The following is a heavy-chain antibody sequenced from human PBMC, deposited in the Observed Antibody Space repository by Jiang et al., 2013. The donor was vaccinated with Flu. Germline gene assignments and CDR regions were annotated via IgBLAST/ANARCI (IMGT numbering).Heavy chain of an antibody. CDR3: ARDHYGYYYYYMDV. CDR2: IYDNGST. V-gene: IGHV4-4*02. Sequence: GPGLVKPSGTLSLTCAVSGGSIRSTNWWSWVRQTPGKGLEWIGEIYDNGSTNYNPSLKSRVTISVDISKNQFSLRLNSVTAADTAVYYCARDHYGYYYYYMDVWGKGTTVTVSS. J-gene: IGHJ6*03. D-gene: IGHD4-17*01. CDR1: GGSIRSTNW.